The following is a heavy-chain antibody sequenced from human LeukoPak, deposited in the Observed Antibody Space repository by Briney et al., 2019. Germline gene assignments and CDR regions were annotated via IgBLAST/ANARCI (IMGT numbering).Heavy chain of an antibody. CDR2: INAGNGNT. CDR3: ARVSGPGYCSSTSCYMNY. D-gene: IGHD2-2*02. Sequence: ASVKVSCKASGYTFTNYAIHWVRQAPGQRLEWMAWINAGNGNTKYSQKFQGRVTVTRDTSASTAYMELRSLRSDDTAVYYCARVSGPGYCSSTSCYMNYWGQGTLVTVSS. V-gene: IGHV1-3*01. J-gene: IGHJ4*02. CDR1: GYTFTNYA.